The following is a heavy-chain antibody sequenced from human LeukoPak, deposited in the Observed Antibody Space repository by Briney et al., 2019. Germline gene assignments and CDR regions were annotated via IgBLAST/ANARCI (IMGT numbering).Heavy chain of an antibody. CDR3: AKGGVQLWLPAEDYFDY. Sequence: GGSLRRSCAASGVTFSSYGRSWVRQAPGKGLEWVSAISGSGGSTYYADSVKGRFTISRGNSKNTLYLQMNSLRAEDTAVYYCAKGGVQLWLPAEDYFDYWGQGTLVTVSS. J-gene: IGHJ4*02. CDR2: ISGSGGST. D-gene: IGHD5-18*01. CDR1: GVTFSSYG. V-gene: IGHV3-23*01.